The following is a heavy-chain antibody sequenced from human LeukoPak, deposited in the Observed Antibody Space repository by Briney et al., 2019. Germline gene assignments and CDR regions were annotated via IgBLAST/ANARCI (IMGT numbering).Heavy chain of an antibody. V-gene: IGHV4-34*01. CDR2: INHSGST. D-gene: IGHD3-22*01. CDR3: ARRIYYDSHPLRGPNWFDP. J-gene: IGHJ5*02. CDR1: GGSFSGYY. Sequence: MASETLSLTCAVYGGSFSGYYWSWIRQPPGKGLEWIGEINHSGSTNYNPSLKSRVTISVDTSKNQFSLKLSSVTAADTAVYYCARRIYYDSHPLRGPNWFDPWGQGTLVTVSS.